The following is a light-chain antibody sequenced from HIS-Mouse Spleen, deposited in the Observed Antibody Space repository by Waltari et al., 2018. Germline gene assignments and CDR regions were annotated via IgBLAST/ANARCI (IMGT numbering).Light chain of an antibody. Sequence: SYELTQPPSVSVSPGQTARITCSGDALPTKHAYWYHQKSGQAPVLVIDADSKRPSGNPERFSCSGSGTVATLTISGAQVEDEADYYCYSTDISGNHRVFGGGTKLTVL. V-gene: IGLV3-10*01. J-gene: IGLJ2*01. CDR3: YSTDISGNHRV. CDR1: ALPTKH. CDR2: ADS.